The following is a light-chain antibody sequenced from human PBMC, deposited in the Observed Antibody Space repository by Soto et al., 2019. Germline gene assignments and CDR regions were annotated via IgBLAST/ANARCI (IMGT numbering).Light chain of an antibody. V-gene: IGKV3-11*01. Sequence: EIVLTQSPATLSLSPGERATLSCRASQSASSYLAWYQQKPGQAPRLLIYDASNRATGIPARFSGSGSGTDFTLNISSLEPEDFAVYYCQPRSNWPPTFGQGTRLEIK. CDR2: DAS. J-gene: IGKJ5*01. CDR1: QSASSY. CDR3: QPRSNWPPT.